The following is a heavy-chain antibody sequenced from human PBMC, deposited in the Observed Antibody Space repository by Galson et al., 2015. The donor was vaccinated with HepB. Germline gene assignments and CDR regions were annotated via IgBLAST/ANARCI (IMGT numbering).Heavy chain of an antibody. V-gene: IGHV3-23*01. J-gene: IGHJ4*02. CDR3: ASYLWGTYRYINY. D-gene: IGHD3-16*02. CDR1: GFIFSTSY. Sequence: SLRLSCAASGFIFSTSYMGWLRQAPGKGLAWVSGLSGSADSSFYVDSVRGRFTISRDNAKNTLALQMKGLRVEDSAIYYCASYLWGTYRYINYWGQGTSVTVSS. CDR2: LSGSADSS.